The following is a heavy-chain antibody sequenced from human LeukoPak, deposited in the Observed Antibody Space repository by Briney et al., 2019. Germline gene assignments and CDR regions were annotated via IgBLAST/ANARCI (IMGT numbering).Heavy chain of an antibody. V-gene: IGHV1-69*02. CDR2: IIPILGIT. CDR1: GGTFSSYT. D-gene: IGHD3-22*01. Sequence: SVKVSCKASGGTFSSYTFSWVRQAPGQGLEWMGRIIPILGITNYTQKFQGRVTIIADKSTTTAYMELNSLRSEDTAVYYCARVADNSGYTFDSWGQGTLVTVSS. CDR3: ARVADNSGYTFDS. J-gene: IGHJ4*02.